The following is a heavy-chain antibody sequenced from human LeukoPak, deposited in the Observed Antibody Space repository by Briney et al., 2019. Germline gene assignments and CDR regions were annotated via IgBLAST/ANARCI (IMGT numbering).Heavy chain of an antibody. CDR3: AKDYRPYGDHAVDY. CDR2: ISGSGGST. D-gene: IGHD4-17*01. V-gene: IGHV3-23*01. J-gene: IGHJ4*02. Sequence: GGFLRLSCAASGFTFSSYAMSWVRQAPGKGLEWVSAISGSGGSTYYADSVKGRFTISRDNSKNTLYLQMNSLRAEDTAVYYCAKDYRPYGDHAVDYWGQGTLVTVSS. CDR1: GFTFSSYA.